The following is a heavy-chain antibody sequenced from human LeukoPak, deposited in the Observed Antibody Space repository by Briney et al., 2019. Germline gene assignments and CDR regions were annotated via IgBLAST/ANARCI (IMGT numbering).Heavy chain of an antibody. D-gene: IGHD1-14*01. CDR2: IYWDGDK. V-gene: IGHV2-5*02. J-gene: IGHJ4*02. Sequence: SGPTLVNPTQTLTLTCTLSGFSLSTNGVGVGWIRQPPGKALEWLTLIYWDGDKRYNPSLRGRGHVTKDISNSQVVLTMTNVDPVDTATYFCAHRLLGITTNWNHGYFDYWGQGMLITVSS. CDR3: AHRLLGITTNWNHGYFDY. CDR1: GFSLSTNGVG.